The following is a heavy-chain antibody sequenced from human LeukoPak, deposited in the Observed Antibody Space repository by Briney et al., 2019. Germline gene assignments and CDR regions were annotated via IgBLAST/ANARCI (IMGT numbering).Heavy chain of an antibody. D-gene: IGHD2-2*01. J-gene: IGHJ4*02. Sequence: ASVKVSCKASGYTFTSYGISWVRQAPGQGLEWMGWISAYNGNTNYAQKLQGRVTMTTDTSTSTAYMELRSLRSDDTAVYYCARDNEPYCSSTSCYLIDYWGRGALVTVSS. CDR1: GYTFTSYG. V-gene: IGHV1-18*01. CDR2: ISAYNGNT. CDR3: ARDNEPYCSSTSCYLIDY.